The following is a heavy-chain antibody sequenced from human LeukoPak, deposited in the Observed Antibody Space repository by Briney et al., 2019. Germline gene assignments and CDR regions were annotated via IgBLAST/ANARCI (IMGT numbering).Heavy chain of an antibody. CDR1: GGTFSSYA. Sequence: ASVKVSCKASGGTFSSYAISWVRQAPGQGLEWMGGIIPIFGTANYAQKFQGRVTITADESTSTSYMDLSSLRSEDTAVYYCASNREYGSGSYRGFDPWGQGTLVTVSS. CDR2: IIPIFGTA. D-gene: IGHD3-10*01. J-gene: IGHJ5*02. V-gene: IGHV1-69*01. CDR3: ASNREYGSGSYRGFDP.